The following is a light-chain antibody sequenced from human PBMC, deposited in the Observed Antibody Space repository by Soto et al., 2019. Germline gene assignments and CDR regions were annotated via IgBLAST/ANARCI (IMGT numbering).Light chain of an antibody. CDR3: QQSYSTPWT. J-gene: IGKJ1*01. Sequence: DVQMTQSPSSLSASVGDRVTITCRASQSITGYLNWYQQKPGKVPKLLIYAASSLQSGVPSRFSGSGSGTDFTLTISSLQPEDFATYYCQQSYSTPWTFGQGTKVEVK. CDR2: AAS. V-gene: IGKV1-39*01. CDR1: QSITGY.